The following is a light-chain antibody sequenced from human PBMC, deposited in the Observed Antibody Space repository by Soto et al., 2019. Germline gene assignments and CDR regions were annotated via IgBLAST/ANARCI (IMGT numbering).Light chain of an antibody. CDR2: GAH. V-gene: IGKV1-9*01. Sequence: DIQLTQSPSLLSASVGDRVTITCRASQDISSYLAWYQQKPGRAPELLIHGAHSLHSGVPSRFSGSGSGTEFSLTISSLQSEDFATYYCQQLNSYPLSFGGGTKVDIK. CDR1: QDISSY. CDR3: QQLNSYPLS. J-gene: IGKJ4*01.